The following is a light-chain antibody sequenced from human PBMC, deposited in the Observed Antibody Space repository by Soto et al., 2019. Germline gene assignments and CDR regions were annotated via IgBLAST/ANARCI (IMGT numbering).Light chain of an antibody. Sequence: QAVVTQEPSLTVSPGGTVTLTCALTTGAVTSDYYPNWFQRKPGQALRTLIYRTSNKHSWTPARLSGFLPRGKAALSLSGVQDEAEGDYYYLLLYGGEWLFGGGTTLAVL. J-gene: IGLJ3*02. CDR3: LLLYGGEWL. CDR1: TGAVTSDYY. V-gene: IGLV7-43*01. CDR2: RTS.